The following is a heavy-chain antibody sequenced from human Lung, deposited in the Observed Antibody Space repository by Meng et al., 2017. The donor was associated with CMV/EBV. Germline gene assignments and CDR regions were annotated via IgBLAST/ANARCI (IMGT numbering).Heavy chain of an antibody. V-gene: IGHV4-4*07. Sequence: VQLQGSGPGLVKFSETLSLTCTASGDSMNNYYWSWIRQSAGKGLEWIGRISTSGRIPYTPSLTRRVTLSVDTSKTQISLHLSSVTAADTAVYYCARAVADTANFDYWGQGTLVTVSS. CDR2: ISTSGRI. D-gene: IGHD6-19*01. CDR3: ARAVADTANFDY. CDR1: GDSMNNYY. J-gene: IGHJ4*02.